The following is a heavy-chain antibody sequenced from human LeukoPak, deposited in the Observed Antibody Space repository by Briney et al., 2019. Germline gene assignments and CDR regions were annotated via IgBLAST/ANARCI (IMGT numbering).Heavy chain of an antibody. V-gene: IGHV3-64D*06. CDR2: ISSNGGST. D-gene: IGHD6-19*01. Sequence: GGSLRPSCSASGFTFSSYAMHWVRQAPGKGLEYVSAISSNGGSTYYADSVKGRFTISRDNSKNTLYLQMSSLRAEDTAVYYCVKSRGIAVAGTFDYWGQGTLVTVSS. CDR1: GFTFSSYA. CDR3: VKSRGIAVAGTFDY. J-gene: IGHJ4*02.